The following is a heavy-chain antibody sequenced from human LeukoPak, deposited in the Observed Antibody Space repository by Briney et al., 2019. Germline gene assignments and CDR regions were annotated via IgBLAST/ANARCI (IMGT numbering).Heavy chain of an antibody. Sequence: GGSLRLSCAASGFTFDDFTMHWVRQPPGKGPEWVSLISWDGVNTYYSDSVKGRFRISRDNSKNSLYLQMNSLTTEDIAFYYCAKDGREGAFDVWGQGTLVTVSS. J-gene: IGHJ3*01. CDR3: AKDGREGAFDV. D-gene: IGHD1-26*01. CDR2: ISWDGVNT. V-gene: IGHV3-43*01. CDR1: GFTFDDFT.